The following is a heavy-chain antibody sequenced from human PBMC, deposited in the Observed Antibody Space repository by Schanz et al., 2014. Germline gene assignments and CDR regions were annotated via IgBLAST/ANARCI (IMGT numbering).Heavy chain of an antibody. CDR2: IYSDGRT. CDR3: VKDLQRELLRDDHYYGMDV. CDR1: GFSFSDYS. V-gene: IGHV3-66*01. J-gene: IGHJ6*02. Sequence: EVQLVESGGGLVQSGGSLRLSCAASGFSFSDYSMNWVRQAPGKGLEWVSVIYSDGRTYYGDSVKGRFTISRDNSKNTLYLQMNSLRDEDTAVYYCVKDLQRELLRDDHYYGMDVWGQGTTVTVSS. D-gene: IGHD1-26*01.